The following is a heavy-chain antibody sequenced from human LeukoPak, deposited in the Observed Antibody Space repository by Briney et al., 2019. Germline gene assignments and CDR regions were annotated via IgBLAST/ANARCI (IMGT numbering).Heavy chain of an antibody. CDR3: ARDRSPGAVNGNYDY. Sequence: PSGTLSLTCAVSGGSISSSNWWSWVRQPPGKGLEWIGEIYHSGSTNYSPSLKSRVTISVDKSKNQFSLKLSSVTAADTAVYYCARDRSPGAVNGNYDYWGQGTLVTVSS. CDR1: GGSISSSNW. J-gene: IGHJ4*02. D-gene: IGHD6-19*01. V-gene: IGHV4-4*02. CDR2: IYHSGST.